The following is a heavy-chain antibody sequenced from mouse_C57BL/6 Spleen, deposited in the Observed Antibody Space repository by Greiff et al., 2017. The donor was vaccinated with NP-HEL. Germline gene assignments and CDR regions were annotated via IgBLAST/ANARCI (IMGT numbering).Heavy chain of an antibody. J-gene: IGHJ4*01. CDR2: INSDGGST. D-gene: IGHD2-5*01. CDR3: ARHSLSNYAFYAMDY. V-gene: IGHV5-2*01. CDR1: EYEFPSHD. Sequence: DVKLVESGGGLVQPGESLKLSCESNEYEFPSHDMSWVRKTPEKRLELVAAINSDGGSTYYPDTMERRFIISRDNTKKTLYLQMSRLRSEDTALYYCARHSLSNYAFYAMDYWGQGTSVTVSS.